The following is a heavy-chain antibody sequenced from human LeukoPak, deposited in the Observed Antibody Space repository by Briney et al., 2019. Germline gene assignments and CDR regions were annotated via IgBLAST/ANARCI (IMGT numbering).Heavy chain of an antibody. CDR1: GYTFTGYY. CDR3: ARSGGHQAIAVAGKGWFDP. V-gene: IGHV1-2*02. Sequence: ASVKVSCKASGYTFTGYYMHWVRQAAGQGLEWMGGINPNSGGTNYAQKFQGRVTMTRDTSISTAYMELSRLRSDDTAVYYCARSGGHQAIAVAGKGWFDPWGQGTLVTVSS. D-gene: IGHD6-19*01. CDR2: INPNSGGT. J-gene: IGHJ5*02.